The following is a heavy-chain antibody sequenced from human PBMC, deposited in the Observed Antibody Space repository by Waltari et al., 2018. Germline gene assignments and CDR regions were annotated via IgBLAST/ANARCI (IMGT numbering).Heavy chain of an antibody. J-gene: IGHJ4*02. CDR2: IYHSGST. V-gene: IGHV4-38-2*02. Sequence: QVQLQESGPGLVKPSETLSLTCAVSGYSISSGYSWGWIRQPPGKGLEWIGSIYHSGSTNYNPSLKSRVTISVDTSKNQFSLKLSSVTAADTAVYYCARDHRGRFDYWGQGTLVTVSS. CDR3: ARDHRGRFDY. CDR1: GYSISSGYS. D-gene: IGHD2-15*01.